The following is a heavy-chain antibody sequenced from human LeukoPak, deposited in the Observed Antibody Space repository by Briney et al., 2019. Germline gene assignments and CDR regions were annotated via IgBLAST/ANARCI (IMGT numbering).Heavy chain of an antibody. Sequence: PGGSLRLSCAASGFTFSSYWMSWVRQAPGKVLEWVANIKRDGSEKFYVDSVKGRFTISRDNAKNSLYLQMNSLRAEDTAVYYCARKTSGSYGYFDYWGQGTLVTVSS. CDR3: ARKTSGSYGYFDY. D-gene: IGHD1-26*01. V-gene: IGHV3-7*01. CDR2: IKRDGSEK. CDR1: GFTFSSYW. J-gene: IGHJ4*02.